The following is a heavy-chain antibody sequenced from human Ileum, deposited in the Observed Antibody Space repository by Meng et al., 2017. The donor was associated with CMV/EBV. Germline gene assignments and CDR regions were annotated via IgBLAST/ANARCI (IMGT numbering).Heavy chain of an antibody. V-gene: IGHV4-34*01. CDR1: GSFSGYY. Sequence: GSFSGYYWSWIRQPPGKGLEWSGEINHSGSTNYNPSLKSRVTISVDTSKNQFSLKLSSVTAADTAVYYCAREGLPNEGYVPYYFDSWGQGNLVTVSS. J-gene: IGHJ4*02. D-gene: IGHD3-16*01. CDR2: INHSGST. CDR3: AREGLPNEGYVPYYFDS.